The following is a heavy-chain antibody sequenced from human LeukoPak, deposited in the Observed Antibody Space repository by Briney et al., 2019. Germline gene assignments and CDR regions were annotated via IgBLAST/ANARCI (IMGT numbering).Heavy chain of an antibody. V-gene: IGHV3-23*01. CDR3: AKAPYYYGSGSYED. Sequence: GGSLRLSCAASGFTFSSYGMSWVRQAPGKGLEWVSAISGSGGSTYYADSVKGRFTISSDNSKNTLYLQMNSLRAEDTAVYYCAKAPYYYGSGSYEDWGEGTLVTVSS. CDR1: GFTFSSYG. J-gene: IGHJ4*02. CDR2: ISGSGGST. D-gene: IGHD3-10*01.